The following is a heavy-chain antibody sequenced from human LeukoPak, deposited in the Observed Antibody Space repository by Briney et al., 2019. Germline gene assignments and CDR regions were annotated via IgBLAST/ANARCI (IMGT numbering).Heavy chain of an antibody. D-gene: IGHD5-18*01. Sequence: GASVKVSCKASGGTFSSYAISWVRQAPEQGLEWMGGIIPIFGTANYAQKFQGRVTITTDESTSTAYMELSSLRSEDTAVYYCARSPWIQLGYFDYWGQGTLVTVSS. CDR2: IIPIFGTA. CDR1: GGTFSSYA. J-gene: IGHJ4*02. V-gene: IGHV1-69*05. CDR3: ARSPWIQLGYFDY.